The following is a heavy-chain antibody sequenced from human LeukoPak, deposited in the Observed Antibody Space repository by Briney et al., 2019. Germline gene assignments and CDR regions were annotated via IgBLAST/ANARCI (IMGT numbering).Heavy chain of an antibody. CDR1: GFTVSSNY. J-gene: IGHJ4*02. D-gene: IGHD5-18*01. Sequence: GGSLRLSCAASGFTVSSNYMSWVRQAPGKGLEWVSVIYSGGSTYYADSVKGRFTISRDNSKNTLDLQMNSLRAEDTAVYYCARGSGYTNAFFDYWGQGTLVTVS. CDR2: IYSGGST. CDR3: ARGSGYTNAFFDY. V-gene: IGHV3-66*01.